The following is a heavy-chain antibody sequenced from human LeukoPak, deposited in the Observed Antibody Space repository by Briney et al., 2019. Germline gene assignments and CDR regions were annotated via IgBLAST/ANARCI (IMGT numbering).Heavy chain of an antibody. D-gene: IGHD3-22*01. V-gene: IGHV3-23*01. Sequence: GGSLRLSCAASGFTFSSYAMSWVRQAPGKGLEWVSAISGSGGSTYYADSVKGRFTISRDNSKNTLYLQMNSLRAEDTAVYYCAKGRPHYYDSSGYYYFDYWGQRTLVTVSS. CDR1: GFTFSSYA. CDR3: AKGRPHYYDSSGYYYFDY. J-gene: IGHJ4*02. CDR2: ISGSGGST.